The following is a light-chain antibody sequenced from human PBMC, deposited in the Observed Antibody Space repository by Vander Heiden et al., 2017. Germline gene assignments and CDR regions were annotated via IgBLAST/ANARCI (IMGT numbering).Light chain of an antibody. CDR2: GAS. V-gene: IGKV3-20*01. CDR3: QQDGISPIT. J-gene: IGKJ4*01. Sequence: EIVLPQSPGTLSLSPGERATLSCRASQSVSSSDLAWYQQKPGQAPRLLIYGASSRATGIPDRFSGSGSGTDFTLTISRLEPEDFAVYYCQQDGISPITFGRGTKVEIK. CDR1: QSVSSSD.